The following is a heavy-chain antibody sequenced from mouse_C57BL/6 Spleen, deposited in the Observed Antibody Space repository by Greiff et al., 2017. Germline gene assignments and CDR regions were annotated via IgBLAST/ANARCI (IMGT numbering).Heavy chain of an antibody. V-gene: IGHV3-6*01. D-gene: IGHD2-4*01. J-gene: IGHJ3*01. Sequence: VQLKESGPGLVKPSQSLSLTCSVTGYSITSGYYWNWIRQFPGNKLEWMGYINYDGSNNYNPSLKNRISITRDTSKNQFFLKLNSVTTEDTATYYCARGGIYYDYDGGFAYWGQGTLVTVSA. CDR2: INYDGSN. CDR3: ARGGIYYDYDGGFAY. CDR1: GYSITSGYY.